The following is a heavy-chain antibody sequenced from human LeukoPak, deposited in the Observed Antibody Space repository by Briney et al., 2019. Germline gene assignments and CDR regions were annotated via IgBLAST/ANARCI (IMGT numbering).Heavy chain of an antibody. V-gene: IGHV4-59*12. J-gene: IGHJ5*02. D-gene: IGHD3-16*01. CDR2: SFYSGRT. CDR3: ARDWGPWGQQGDNWFDP. CDR1: GASISSYY. Sequence: SETLSLTCTVSGASISSYYWSWIRQPPGNGLEWIGHSFYSGRTNYSPSLKSRVTISVDTSKNQFSLKLSSVTAADTAVYYCARDWGPWGQQGDNWFDPWGQGTLVTVSS.